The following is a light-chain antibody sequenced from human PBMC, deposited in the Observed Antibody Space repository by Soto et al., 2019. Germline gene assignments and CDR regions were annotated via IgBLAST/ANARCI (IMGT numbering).Light chain of an antibody. CDR3: CSYAGSSTPYV. CDR1: SSDVGSYNL. J-gene: IGLJ1*01. CDR2: EGS. V-gene: IGLV2-23*01. Sequence: QSVLTQPASGSGSPGQSISLSCTGTSSDVGSYNLVSWYQQHPGKAPKLMIYEGSKRPSGVSNRFSGSKSGNTASLTISGLQAEDEADYYCCSYAGSSTPYVFGTGTKVTVL.